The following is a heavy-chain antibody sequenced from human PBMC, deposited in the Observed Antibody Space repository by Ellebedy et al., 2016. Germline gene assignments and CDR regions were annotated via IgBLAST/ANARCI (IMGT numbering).Heavy chain of an antibody. CDR2: IYYSGST. CDR1: GGSISSSSYY. V-gene: IGHV4-39*01. J-gene: IGHJ5*02. D-gene: IGHD1-26*01. Sequence: SETLSLTCTVSGGSISSSSYYWGWIRQPPGKGLEWIGSIYYSGSTYYNPSLKSRVTISVDTSKNQFSLKLSSVTAADTAVYYCARHREDHSGSYPNWFDPWGQGTLVTVSS. CDR3: ARHREDHSGSYPNWFDP.